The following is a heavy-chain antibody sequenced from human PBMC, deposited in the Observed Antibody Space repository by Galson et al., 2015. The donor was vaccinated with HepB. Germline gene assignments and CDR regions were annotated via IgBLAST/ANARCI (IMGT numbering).Heavy chain of an antibody. CDR3: ARECRNTRGWSIDY. J-gene: IGHJ4*02. V-gene: IGHV3-21*01. Sequence: SLRLSCAASGFIFSSYKMNWVRQAPGKGLEWVSSIRTSSTDISYADSVKGRFTISRDNAKNSLYLQMNSLRAEDTAVYYCARECRNTRGWSIDYWGQGTLVTVSS. D-gene: IGHD6-19*01. CDR1: GFIFSSYK. CDR2: IRTSSTDI.